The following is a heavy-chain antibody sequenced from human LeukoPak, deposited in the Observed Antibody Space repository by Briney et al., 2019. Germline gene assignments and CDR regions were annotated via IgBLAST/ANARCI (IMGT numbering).Heavy chain of an antibody. V-gene: IGHV3-30-3*01. D-gene: IGHD3-22*01. CDR3: ARDGNYYDSSGYPSR. J-gene: IGHJ4*02. Sequence: GGSLRLSCAASRFTFSIYAMHWGRQAPGKGRERGAVISYDGSNKYYADSVKGPFTISRDNSKNTLYLQMKSLRAEDTVVFYCARDGNYYDSSGYPSRWGQGTLVTVSS. CDR2: ISYDGSNK. CDR1: RFTFSIYA.